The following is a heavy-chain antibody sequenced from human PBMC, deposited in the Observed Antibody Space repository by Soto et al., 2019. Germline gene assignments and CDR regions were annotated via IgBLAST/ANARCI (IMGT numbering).Heavy chain of an antibody. CDR2: IYYSGST. J-gene: IGHJ6*02. CDR3: ARGDDYGGPDTVGPAAGGLDV. V-gene: IGHV4-39*01. CDR1: GGYISSSSYY. D-gene: IGHD4-17*01. Sequence: SETLSLTCTVAGGYISSSSYYWGWIRQPPGKGLELIGSIYYSGSTYYNPSLKSRVTISVDTSKNQFSLKLSSVTAADAAVYFCARGDDYGGPDTVGPAAGGLDVWGQGTTVTVSS.